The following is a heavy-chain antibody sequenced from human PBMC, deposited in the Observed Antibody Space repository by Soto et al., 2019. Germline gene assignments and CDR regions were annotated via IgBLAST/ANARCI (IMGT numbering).Heavy chain of an antibody. V-gene: IGHV3-48*02. CDR2: ISSSSSTI. Sequence: EVQLVESGGGLVQPGGSLRLSCAASGFTFSSYSMNWVRQAPGKGLEWVSYISSSSSTIYYADSVKGRFTISRDNAKNSLYLQMNSLRDEDTAVYYCAREGPGGYGPRGGDYWGQGTLVTVSS. D-gene: IGHD5-12*01. CDR1: GFTFSSYS. J-gene: IGHJ4*02. CDR3: AREGPGGYGPRGGDY.